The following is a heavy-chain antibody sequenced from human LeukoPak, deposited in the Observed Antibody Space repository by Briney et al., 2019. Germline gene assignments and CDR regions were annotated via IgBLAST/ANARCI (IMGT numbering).Heavy chain of an antibody. CDR1: GYTFTSFS. CDR2: ISTYNADT. V-gene: IGHV1-18*01. J-gene: IGHJ4*02. Sequence: ASVTVSCKASGYTFTSFSFTWVRQAPGQGLEWMGWISTYNADTKSAQKFQDRVTMTTDTSTSTVYLELRGLKSDDTAVYYCARVHYFDIGGLRFFDYWGQGTLVTVSS. D-gene: IGHD3-9*01. CDR3: ARVHYFDIGGLRFFDY.